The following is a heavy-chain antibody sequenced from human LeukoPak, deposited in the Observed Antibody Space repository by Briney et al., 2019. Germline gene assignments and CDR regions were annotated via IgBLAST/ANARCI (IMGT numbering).Heavy chain of an antibody. CDR1: GFTFTNAW. D-gene: IGHD4-17*01. Sequence: GGSLRLSCAASGFTFTNAWMSWVRQAPGKGLEWVSYISISSSTIYYADSVRGRFIISRDNAKNSLYLQMNSLRDDDTAVYYCARGETAVTSYLNYWGQGTLVTVSS. J-gene: IGHJ4*02. CDR3: ARGETAVTSYLNY. CDR2: ISISSSTI. V-gene: IGHV3-48*02.